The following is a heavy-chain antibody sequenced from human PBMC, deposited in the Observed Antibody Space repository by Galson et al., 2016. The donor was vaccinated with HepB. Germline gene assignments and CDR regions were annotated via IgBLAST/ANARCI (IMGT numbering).Heavy chain of an antibody. CDR1: GLTFSRFW. Sequence: SLRLSCAASGLTFSRFWMNWVRQAPGKGLEWVANIKQDGSDKQYLDSVRGRFTISRDNAKNSLYLQMNSLRAEDTAVYFCARAYQYTLDYWGQGTLVTVSS. V-gene: IGHV3-7*04. D-gene: IGHD1-1*01. CDR2: IKQDGSDK. CDR3: ARAYQYTLDY. J-gene: IGHJ4*02.